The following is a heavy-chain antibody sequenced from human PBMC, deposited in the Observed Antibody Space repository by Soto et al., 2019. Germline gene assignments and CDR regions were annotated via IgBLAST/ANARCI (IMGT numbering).Heavy chain of an antibody. D-gene: IGHD4-17*01. Sequence: SETLSLTCAVSGGSISSSNWWSWVRQPPGKGLEWIGEINHSGSTNYNPSLKSRVTISVDRSKNQFSLKLSSVTAADTAVYYCARTSDYGGNFDYWGQGTLVTVSS. CDR1: GGSISSSNW. V-gene: IGHV4-4*02. J-gene: IGHJ4*02. CDR3: ARTSDYGGNFDY. CDR2: INHSGST.